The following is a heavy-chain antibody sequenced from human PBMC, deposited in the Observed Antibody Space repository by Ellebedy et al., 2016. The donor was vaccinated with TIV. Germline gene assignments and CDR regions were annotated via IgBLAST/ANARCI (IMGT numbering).Heavy chain of an antibody. CDR1: GFTFSDYF. D-gene: IGHD6-19*01. Sequence: GGSLRLXCAASGFTFSDYFMTWIRQAPGKGLEWISHSSPRGSNINYADSVKGRFTISRDNAKNSLHLQMDSLRVEDTAVYYCARVAVTGLAVDYWGQGNLVTVSS. CDR3: ARVAVTGLAVDY. V-gene: IGHV3-11*01. CDR2: SSPRGSNI. J-gene: IGHJ4*02.